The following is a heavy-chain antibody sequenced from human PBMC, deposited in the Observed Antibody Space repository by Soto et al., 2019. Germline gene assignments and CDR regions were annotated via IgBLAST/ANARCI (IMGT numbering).Heavy chain of an antibody. V-gene: IGHV3-23*01. CDR1: GFTFSSYA. Sequence: TGGSLRLSCAASGFTFSSYAMSWVRQAPGKGLEWVSAISGSGGSTYYADSVKGRFTISRDNSKNTLYLQMNSLRAEDTAVYYCANLLTYSYGQSLDFDYWGQGTLVTVSS. J-gene: IGHJ4*02. D-gene: IGHD5-18*01. CDR3: ANLLTYSYGQSLDFDY. CDR2: ISGSGGST.